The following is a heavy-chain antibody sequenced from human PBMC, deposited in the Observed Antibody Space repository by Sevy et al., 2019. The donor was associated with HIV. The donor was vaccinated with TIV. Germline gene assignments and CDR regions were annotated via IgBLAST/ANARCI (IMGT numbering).Heavy chain of an antibody. CDR2: FDPEDAKT. CDR1: GYTLTDFS. CDR3: AITREYYSDSSGYFDY. D-gene: IGHD3-22*01. J-gene: IGHJ4*02. Sequence: ASVKVSCKISGYTLTDFSMHWVRQVPGKGLEWMGSFDPEDAKTIYAQKFQGRVTMTEDTSTDTAYMELRSLRSEDTAMYYCAITREYYSDSSGYFDYWGQGTLVTVSS. V-gene: IGHV1-24*01.